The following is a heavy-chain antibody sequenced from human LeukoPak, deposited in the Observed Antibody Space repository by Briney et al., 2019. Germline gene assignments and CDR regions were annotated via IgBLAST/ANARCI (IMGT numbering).Heavy chain of an antibody. CDR3: VRDLGFSTFDN. Sequence: PGGSLRLSCAASGFTFSFYWMSWVRQAPGKGLEWVANMNRDGSEINYVDSVRGRFTISRDNAKNSVYLQMNSLRAEDTAVNFCVRDLGFSTFDNWGQGTLVTVSS. CDR2: MNRDGSEI. D-gene: IGHD5/OR15-5a*01. CDR1: GFTFSFYW. J-gene: IGHJ4*02. V-gene: IGHV3-7*01.